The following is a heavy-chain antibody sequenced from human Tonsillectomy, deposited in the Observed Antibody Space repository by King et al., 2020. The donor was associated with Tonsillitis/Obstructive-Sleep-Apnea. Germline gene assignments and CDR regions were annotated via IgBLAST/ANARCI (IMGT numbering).Heavy chain of an antibody. D-gene: IGHD2-8*01. CDR1: GFTFSSYG. CDR3: VKERGAYCSNGVCFRFDP. Sequence: QVQLVESGGGVVQPGKSLRLSCAASGFTFSSYGMDWVRQAPGKGLEWVAVISYDGSNKYYADSVKGRFTISRVNTKNTLYLQMNSLRVEDTAVYYCVKERGAYCSNGVCFRFDPWGQGTLVTVSS. CDR2: ISYDGSNK. V-gene: IGHV3-30*18. J-gene: IGHJ5*02.